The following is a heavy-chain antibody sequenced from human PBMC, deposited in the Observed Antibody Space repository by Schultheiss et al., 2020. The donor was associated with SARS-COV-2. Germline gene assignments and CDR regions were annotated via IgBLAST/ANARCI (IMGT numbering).Heavy chain of an antibody. V-gene: IGHV4-34*01. CDR1: GGSFSGYY. CDR3: AKDPLGDYGGNEGFDY. J-gene: IGHJ4*02. Sequence: SQTLSLTCAVYGGSFSGYYWSWIRQPPGKGLEWIGEINHSGSTNYNPSLKSRVTMSVDTSKNQFSLKLSSVTAADTAVYYCAKDPLGDYGGNEGFDYWGQGTLVTVSS. D-gene: IGHD4-23*01. CDR2: INHSGST.